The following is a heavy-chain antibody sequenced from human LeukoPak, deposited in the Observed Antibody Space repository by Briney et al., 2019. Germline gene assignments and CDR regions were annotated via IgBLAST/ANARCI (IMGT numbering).Heavy chain of an antibody. CDR3: ARLIVRGVIDY. D-gene: IGHD3-10*01. V-gene: IGHV3-53*01. CDR1: GFTVSSNY. J-gene: IGHJ4*02. Sequence: GSLRLSCAASGFTVSSNYMSWVRQAPGKGLEWVSVIYSGGSTYYADSVKGRFTISRDNSKNTLYLQMNSLRAEDTAVYYCARLIVRGVIDYWGQGTLVTVSS. CDR2: IYSGGST.